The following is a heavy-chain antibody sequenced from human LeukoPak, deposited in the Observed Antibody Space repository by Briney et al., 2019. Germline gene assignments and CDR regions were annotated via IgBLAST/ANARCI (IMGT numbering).Heavy chain of an antibody. CDR1: GCTFSNFW. Sequence: PGGSLRLSCTASGCTFSNFWMGWVRQAPGKGLEWVANIKQDETEKFYLGSVKGRFTISRDNAKNTLYLQMNSLRAEDTAVYYCAKVRLYCSGGSSCYYHPFDYWGQGTLVTVSS. J-gene: IGHJ4*02. CDR2: IKQDETEK. CDR3: AKVRLYCSGGSSCYYHPFDY. D-gene: IGHD2-15*01. V-gene: IGHV3-7*03.